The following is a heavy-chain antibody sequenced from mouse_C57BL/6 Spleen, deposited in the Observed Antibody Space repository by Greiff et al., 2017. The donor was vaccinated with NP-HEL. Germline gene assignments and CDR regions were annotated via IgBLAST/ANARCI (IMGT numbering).Heavy chain of an antibody. Sequence: EVKVEESGGGLVKPGGSLKLSCAASGFTFSDYGMHWVRQAPEKGLEWVAYISSGSSTIYYADTVKGRFTISRDNAKNTLFLQMTSLRSEDTAMYYCARPRIYYGNYEAWFAYWGQGTLVTVSA. D-gene: IGHD2-1*01. J-gene: IGHJ3*01. CDR1: GFTFSDYG. V-gene: IGHV5-17*01. CDR2: ISSGSSTI. CDR3: ARPRIYYGNYEAWFAY.